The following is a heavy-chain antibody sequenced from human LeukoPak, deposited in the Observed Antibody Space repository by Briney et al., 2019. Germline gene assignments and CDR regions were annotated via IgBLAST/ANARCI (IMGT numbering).Heavy chain of an antibody. CDR3: ARITYCGGDCYAPIAPDFDY. CDR1: GFTFSSYW. Sequence: PGGSLRLSCAASGFTFSSYWMSWVRQAPGKGLEWVANIKQDGSEKYYVDSVKGRFTISRDNAKNSLCLQMNSLRAEDTAVYYCARITYCGGDCYAPIAPDFDYWGQGTLVTVSS. D-gene: IGHD2-21*02. J-gene: IGHJ4*02. V-gene: IGHV3-7*01. CDR2: IKQDGSEK.